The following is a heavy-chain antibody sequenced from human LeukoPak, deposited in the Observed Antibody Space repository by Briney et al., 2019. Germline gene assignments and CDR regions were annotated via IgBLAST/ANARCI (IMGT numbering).Heavy chain of an antibody. V-gene: IGHV3-7*01. CDR2: IKQDGSEK. J-gene: IGHJ4*02. D-gene: IGHD6-19*01. Sequence: GGSLRLSCAASGFTFSSDWMSGGRQAPGKGLEWVANIKQDGSEKYYVDSVKGRFTISGDNAKNSLYLQMNSLRAEDTAVYYCARGGYSSGWYRYWGQGTLVTVSS. CDR3: ARGGYSSGWYRY. CDR1: GFTFSSDW.